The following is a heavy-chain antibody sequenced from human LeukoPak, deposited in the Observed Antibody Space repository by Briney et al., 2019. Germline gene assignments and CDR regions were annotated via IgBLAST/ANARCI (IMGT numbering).Heavy chain of an antibody. J-gene: IGHJ4*02. CDR2: ISGSGGST. Sequence: GGSLRLSCAASGFTFSRYGMSWVRQAPGKGLEWVSAISGSGGSTYYADSVKGRFTISRDNSKNTLYLQMNSLRAEDTAVYYCAKSAYYDSSGYHFDYWGQGTLVTVSS. D-gene: IGHD3-22*01. CDR1: GFTFSRYG. CDR3: AKSAYYDSSGYHFDY. V-gene: IGHV3-23*01.